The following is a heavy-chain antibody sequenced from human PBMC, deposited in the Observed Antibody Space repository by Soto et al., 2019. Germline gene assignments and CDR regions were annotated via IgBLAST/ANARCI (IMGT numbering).Heavy chain of an antibody. J-gene: IGHJ5*02. CDR1: GFTFTSSA. Sequence: GASVKVSCKASGFTFTSSAMQWVRQARGQRLEWIGWIVVGSGNTNYAQKFQERVTITRDMSTSTAYMELSSLRSEDTAVYYCAAVYGTTPGFDPWGQGTLVTVS. CDR3: AAVYGTTPGFDP. V-gene: IGHV1-58*02. D-gene: IGHD2-2*01. CDR2: IVVGSGNT.